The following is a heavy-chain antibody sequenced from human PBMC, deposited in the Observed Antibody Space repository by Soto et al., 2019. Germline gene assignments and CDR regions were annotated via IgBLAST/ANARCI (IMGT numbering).Heavy chain of an antibody. CDR1: GASITSSRYY. CDR3: ARVKEITMVRGVITWFDP. D-gene: IGHD3-10*01. CDR2: IYYSGST. V-gene: IGHV4-39*07. J-gene: IGHJ5*02. Sequence: SETLSLTCTVSGASITSSRYYWGWIRQPPGKGLEWIGSIYYSGSTYYNPSLKSRVTISVDTSKNQFSLKLSSVTAADTAVYYCARVKEITMVRGVITWFDPWGQGTLVTVS.